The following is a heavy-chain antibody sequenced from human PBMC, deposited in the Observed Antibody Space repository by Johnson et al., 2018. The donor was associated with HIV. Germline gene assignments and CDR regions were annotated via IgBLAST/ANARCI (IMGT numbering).Heavy chain of an antibody. CDR2: IRGTGGST. V-gene: IGHV3-23*04. CDR3: AKSLARYSSGWHDAFDI. D-gene: IGHD6-19*01. CDR1: GFTFSSYA. J-gene: IGHJ3*02. Sequence: EVQLVESGGGLVQPGGSLRLSCAASGFTFSSYAMSWVRQAPGKGLEWVSAIRGTGGSTDSANSVKGRFTISRDNSKNTLYLQMNSLRAEDTAVYYCAKSLARYSSGWHDAFDIWGQGTMVTVSS.